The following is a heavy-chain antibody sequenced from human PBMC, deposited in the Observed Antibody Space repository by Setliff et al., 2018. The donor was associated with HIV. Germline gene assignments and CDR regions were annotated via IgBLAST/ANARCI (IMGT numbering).Heavy chain of an antibody. CDR1: GYTFTDYF. CDR3: ARDEGFDSSGYYLGTFDY. D-gene: IGHD3-22*01. V-gene: IGHV1-2*02. J-gene: IGHJ4*02. CDR2: ISPQNGDR. Sequence: GASVKVSCKASGYTFTDYFIHWVRQAPGQGLEWMGWISPQNGDRKIPQRFRGRVTMTRDTSISTVYMELSGLTSDDPAVYLCARDEGFDSSGYYLGTFDYWGQGTLVTVSS.